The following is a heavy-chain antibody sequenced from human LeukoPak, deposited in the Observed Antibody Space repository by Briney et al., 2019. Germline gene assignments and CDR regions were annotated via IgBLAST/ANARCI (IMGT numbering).Heavy chain of an antibody. D-gene: IGHD2-15*01. CDR1: GYTFISYG. V-gene: IGHV1-18*01. CDR2: ISAYKGVT. J-gene: IGHJ4*02. Sequence: ASVKVSCKPSGYTFISYGISWVRQAPGQGLEWVGWISAYKGVTDYAQNFQGRVAMTSDTSTSTVYLELKSLTVEDTAVYYCARVNDIAVVAPAGPHYEYWGQGTLVTVSS. CDR3: ARVNDIAVVAPAGPHYEY.